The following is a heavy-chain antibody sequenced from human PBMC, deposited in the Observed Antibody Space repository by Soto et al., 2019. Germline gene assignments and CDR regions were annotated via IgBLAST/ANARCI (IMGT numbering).Heavy chain of an antibody. CDR3: AKSGDFSGPPFDN. V-gene: IGHV3-30*18. D-gene: IGHD2-15*01. Sequence: PGGSLRLSCAASGFTFRSFCIHWVRQAPGKGLEWVAVISYDGIDKYYADSVKGRFTISADSSNNTLYLQMNSLRAEDTAVYYCAKSGDFSGPPFDNLGRGTLVAVSS. CDR1: GFTFRSFC. J-gene: IGHJ4*02. CDR2: ISYDGIDK.